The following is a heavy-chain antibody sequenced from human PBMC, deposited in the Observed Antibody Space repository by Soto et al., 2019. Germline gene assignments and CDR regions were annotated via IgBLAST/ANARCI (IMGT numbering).Heavy chain of an antibody. CDR1: GYTFTGYY. J-gene: IGHJ6*02. CDR3: ARAKGGGDDYYYYGVDV. D-gene: IGHD2-21*02. V-gene: IGHV1-2*04. Sequence: GASVKVSCKASGYTFTGYYMHWVRQAPGQGLEWMGWINPNSGGTNYAQKFQGWVTMTRDTSISTAYMELSRLRSDDTAVYYCARAKGGGDDYYYYGVDVWGQGTTVTVSS. CDR2: INPNSGGT.